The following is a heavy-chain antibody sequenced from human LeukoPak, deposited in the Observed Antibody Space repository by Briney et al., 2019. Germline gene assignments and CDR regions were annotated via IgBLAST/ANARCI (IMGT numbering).Heavy chain of an antibody. CDR3: ARDRSGWYYFDY. CDR2: INRDGSST. D-gene: IGHD6-19*01. J-gene: IGHJ4*02. CDR1: GFTFSTYW. V-gene: IGHV3-74*01. Sequence: GGSLRLSCAASGFTFSTYWMHWVRQAPGKGLVWVSRINRDGSSTSYADSVKGRFTISRDNAQNTLYLQMNSLRAEDTAVYYCARDRSGWYYFDYWGQGTLVTVSS.